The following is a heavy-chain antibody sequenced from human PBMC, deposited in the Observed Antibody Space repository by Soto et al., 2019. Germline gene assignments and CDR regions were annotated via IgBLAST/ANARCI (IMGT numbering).Heavy chain of an antibody. D-gene: IGHD1-20*01. V-gene: IGHV1-69*01. CDR2: IIPIFGTA. CDR1: GGTFSSYA. Sequence: QVQLVQSGAEVKKLGSSVKVSCKASGGTFSSYAISWVRQAPGQGLEWMGGIIPIFGTANYAQKFQGRVTITADESTSTAYMELSSLRSEDTAVYYCARVYNWNDENAFDIWGQGTMVTVSS. CDR3: ARVYNWNDENAFDI. J-gene: IGHJ3*02.